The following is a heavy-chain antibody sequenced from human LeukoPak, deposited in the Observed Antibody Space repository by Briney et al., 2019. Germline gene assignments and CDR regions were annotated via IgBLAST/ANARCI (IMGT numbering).Heavy chain of an antibody. J-gene: IGHJ5*02. CDR2: IYYSGST. V-gene: IGHV4-39*01. Sequence: PGGSLRLSCAASGFTFSGCWMTWVRQPPGKGLEWIGSIYYSGSTYYNPSLKSRVTISVDTSKNQFSLKLSSVTAADTAVYYCARHYGTWGQGTLVTVSS. D-gene: IGHD1-1*01. CDR3: ARHYGT. CDR1: GFTFSGCW.